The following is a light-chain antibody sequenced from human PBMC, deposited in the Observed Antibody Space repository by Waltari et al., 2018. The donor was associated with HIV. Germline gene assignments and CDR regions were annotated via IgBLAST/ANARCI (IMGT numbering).Light chain of an antibody. Sequence: SDELTQSLSVSVALGQTARINCWGKNIGSEKVHWYQQKPGQAPVLVIYRDSNRPSGIPERFSGSNSGNTATLTISRAQAGDEADYYCQVWDSSTGVVFGGGTKLTVL. CDR3: QVWDSSTGVV. V-gene: IGLV3-9*01. J-gene: IGLJ2*01. CDR2: RDS. CDR1: NIGSEK.